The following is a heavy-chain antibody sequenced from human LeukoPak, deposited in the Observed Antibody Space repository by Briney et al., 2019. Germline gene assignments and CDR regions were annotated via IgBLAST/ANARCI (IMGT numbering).Heavy chain of an antibody. D-gene: IGHD6-6*01. V-gene: IGHV3-48*01. Sequence: PGGSLGLSCAASGFTFSSYSMNWVRQAPGKGLEWVSYLSSSSSTIYYADSVKGRFTISRDNAKNSLYLQMNSLRAEDTAVYYCAREYSSSSGRAFDIWGQGTMVTVSS. J-gene: IGHJ3*02. CDR1: GFTFSSYS. CDR2: LSSSSSTI. CDR3: AREYSSSSGRAFDI.